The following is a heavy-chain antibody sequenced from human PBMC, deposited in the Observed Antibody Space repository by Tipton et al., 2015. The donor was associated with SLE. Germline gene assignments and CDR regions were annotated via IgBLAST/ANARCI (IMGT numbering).Heavy chain of an antibody. CDR2: ISYEGSNK. CDR3: ARSLIPILLPFDS. CDR1: GFTFNNYA. V-gene: IGHV3-30*03. J-gene: IGHJ4*02. D-gene: IGHD3-22*01. Sequence: SLRLSCAASGFTFNNYALTWVRQAPGKGLEWVAVISYEGSNKYYADSVKGRFTISRDNSKNTLYLQMNSLRAEDTAVYYCARSLIPILLPFDSWGQGTLVTVSS.